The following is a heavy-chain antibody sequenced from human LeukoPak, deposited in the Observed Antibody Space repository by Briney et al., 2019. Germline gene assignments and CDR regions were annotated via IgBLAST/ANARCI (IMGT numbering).Heavy chain of an antibody. CDR3: ARAGSEVRGVIIPYYFDY. D-gene: IGHD3-10*01. Sequence: ASVKVSCKASGYTFTSYDISRVRQAPGQGLEWMGWISAYNGNTNYAQKLQGRVTITADKSTSTAYMELGSLRSEDTAVYYCARAGSEVRGVIIPYYFDYWGQGTLVTVSS. V-gene: IGHV1-18*04. CDR2: ISAYNGNT. CDR1: GYTFTSYD. J-gene: IGHJ4*02.